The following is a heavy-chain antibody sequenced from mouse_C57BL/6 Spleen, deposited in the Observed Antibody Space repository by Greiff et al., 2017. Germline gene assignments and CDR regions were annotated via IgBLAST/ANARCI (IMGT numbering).Heavy chain of an antibody. J-gene: IGHJ4*01. CDR3: ARRELRPPYALDY. V-gene: IGHV1-80*01. Sequence: VHLVESGAELVKPGASVKISCKASGYAFSSYWMNWVKQRPGQGLEWIGWIYPGDGDTNYNGKFQGKAPLTADTSSSTAYMQLSSLTSEDSDVYFCARRELRPPYALDYWGQGTLVTVSA. CDR2: IYPGDGDT. CDR1: GYAFSSYW.